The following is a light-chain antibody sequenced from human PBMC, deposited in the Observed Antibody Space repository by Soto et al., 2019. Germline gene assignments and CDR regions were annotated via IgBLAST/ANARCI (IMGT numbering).Light chain of an antibody. CDR3: QQASTFPLT. V-gene: IGKV1D-12*01. CDR1: QNIYSW. J-gene: IGKJ4*01. CDR2: DSS. Sequence: DIQMTQSPSSVSASVGDRVTITCRASQNIYSWLAWYQQKPGKAPKLLIYDSSSLRDGVPSRFSASGSGTEFILTISDLQPEDFVGYYCQQASTFPLTFGGGTKLEL.